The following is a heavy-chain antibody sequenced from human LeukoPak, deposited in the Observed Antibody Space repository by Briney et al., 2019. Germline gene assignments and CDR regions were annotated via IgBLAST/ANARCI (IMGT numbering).Heavy chain of an antibody. Sequence: GGSLRLSCTASGFTFSSYSMNWDRQAPGKGLEWVSSISSSSSYIYYADSVKGRFTISRDNAKNSLYLQMNSLRAEDTAVYYCAKTPTWTVTTAEFFFDYWGQGTLVTVSS. CDR2: ISSSSSYI. CDR3: AKTPTWTVTTAEFFFDY. J-gene: IGHJ4*02. CDR1: GFTFSSYS. V-gene: IGHV3-21*01. D-gene: IGHD4-11*01.